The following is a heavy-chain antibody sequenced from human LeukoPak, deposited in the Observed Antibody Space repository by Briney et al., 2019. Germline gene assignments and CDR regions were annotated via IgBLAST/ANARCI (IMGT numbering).Heavy chain of an antibody. CDR1: GYTFTAYY. Sequence: EASVKVSCKASGYTFTAYYMHWVRQAPGQGLEWMGWINPNSGGTNYAQKFQGRVTMTRDTSISTAYMELSRLRSDDTAVYYCARDAELKLLADYWGQGTLVTVSS. J-gene: IGHJ4*02. CDR2: INPNSGGT. D-gene: IGHD1-26*01. CDR3: ARDAELKLLADY. V-gene: IGHV1-2*02.